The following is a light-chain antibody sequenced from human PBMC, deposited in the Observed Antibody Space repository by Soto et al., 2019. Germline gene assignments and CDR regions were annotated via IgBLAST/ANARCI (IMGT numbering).Light chain of an antibody. CDR3: QQFNSYPLT. Sequence: AIQLTQSPSSLSASVGDRVTITCRASQGISSALAWYQQKPGTAPKLPIYDASSLESGVPSRFSGSGSGTDFTLTISSLQPEDFATYYCQQFNSYPLTFGGGTKVEIK. J-gene: IGKJ4*01. CDR2: DAS. CDR1: QGISSA. V-gene: IGKV1-13*02.